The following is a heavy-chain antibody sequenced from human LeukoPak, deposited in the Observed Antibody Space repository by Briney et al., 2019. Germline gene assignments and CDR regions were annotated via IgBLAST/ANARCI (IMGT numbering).Heavy chain of an antibody. D-gene: IGHD6-19*01. Sequence: GGSLRLSCAASGFTFSSYAMYWVRRTPGKGLEYVSVISGNGVSTHYATSVKGRFSISRDNSKNTLYLQMNSLRAEDTAVYYCASSSGWYKDAFDIWGQGTMVTVSS. CDR1: GFTFSSYA. V-gene: IGHV3-64*01. CDR2: ISGNGVST. J-gene: IGHJ3*02. CDR3: ASSSGWYKDAFDI.